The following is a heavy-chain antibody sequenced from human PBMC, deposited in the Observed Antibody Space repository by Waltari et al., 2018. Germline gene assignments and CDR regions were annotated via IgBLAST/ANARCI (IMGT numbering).Heavy chain of an antibody. D-gene: IGHD6-6*01. Sequence: QVQLVESEGGVVQPGRSLRLSCAASGFTFSSYGMHWVRQAPGKGLEWVAVIWYDGSNKYYADSVKGRFTISRDNSKNTLYLQMNSLRAEDTAMYYCAKESSSSYFLNNWFDPWGQGTLVTVSS. CDR2: IWYDGSNK. CDR1: GFTFSSYG. V-gene: IGHV3-30*18. J-gene: IGHJ5*02. CDR3: AKESSSSYFLNNWFDP.